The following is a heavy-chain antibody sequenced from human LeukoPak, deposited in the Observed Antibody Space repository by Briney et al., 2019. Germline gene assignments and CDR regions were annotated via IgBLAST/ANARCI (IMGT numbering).Heavy chain of an antibody. D-gene: IGHD3-22*01. V-gene: IGHV3-30*03. CDR1: GFTFSSYG. CDR3: ARDFYDSSGYYYTYNWFDP. J-gene: IGHJ5*02. Sequence: QSGGSLRLSCAASGFTFSSYGMHWVRQAPGKGLEWVEVISYDGSNKYYADSVKGRFTISRDNSKNTLYLQMNSLRAEDTAVYYCARDFYDSSGYYYTYNWFDPWGQGTLVTVSS. CDR2: ISYDGSNK.